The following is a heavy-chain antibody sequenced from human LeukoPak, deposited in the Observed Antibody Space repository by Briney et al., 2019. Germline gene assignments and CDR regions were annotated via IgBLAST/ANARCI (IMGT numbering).Heavy chain of an antibody. V-gene: IGHV3-74*01. CDR3: TKDLTGPFDY. CDR2: INTDGTIT. Sequence: GGSLRLSCAASGYTFSSYWMHWVRQAPGKGLVWVSRINTDGTITSYADSVQGRFTISRDNAKNTLYLQMNSLRDEDTAVYYCTKDLTGPFDYWGQGTLVTVSS. CDR1: GYTFSSYW. D-gene: IGHD2/OR15-2a*01. J-gene: IGHJ4*02.